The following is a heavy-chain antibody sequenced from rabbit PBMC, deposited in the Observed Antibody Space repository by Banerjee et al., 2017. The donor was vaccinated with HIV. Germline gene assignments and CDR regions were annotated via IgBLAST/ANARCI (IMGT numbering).Heavy chain of an antibody. V-gene: IGHV1S7*01. CDR1: GFTLSSYY. Sequence: QLVESGGGLVQPGGSLTLSCTGSGFTLSSYYMNWVRQAPGKGLEWIGYIDPVFGITYYANWVNGRFSISRENAQNTVFLQMTSLTAADTATYFCARNYVNAFDPWGPGTLVTVS. CDR3: ARNYVNAFDP. D-gene: IGHD1-1*01. J-gene: IGHJ2*01. CDR2: IDPVFGIT.